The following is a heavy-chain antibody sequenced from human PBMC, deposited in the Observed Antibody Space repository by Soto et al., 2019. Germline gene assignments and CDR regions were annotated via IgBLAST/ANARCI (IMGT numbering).Heavy chain of an antibody. J-gene: IGHJ5*02. Sequence: GGSLRLSCAASGFTFSHSWMSWVRQAPGKGLEWVGRIKSKADGETKDYGAPVRGRFTISRDDAKDTLYLQMNSLRIEDTAVYYCCVVKRLDQYSTSGYWFDPWGPGTLVTVSS. CDR3: CVVKRLDQYSTSGYWFDP. CDR1: GFTFSHSW. D-gene: IGHD2-15*01. CDR2: IKSKADGETK. V-gene: IGHV3-15*01.